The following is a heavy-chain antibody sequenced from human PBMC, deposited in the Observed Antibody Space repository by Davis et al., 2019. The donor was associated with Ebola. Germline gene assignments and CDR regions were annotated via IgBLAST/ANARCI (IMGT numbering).Heavy chain of an antibody. Sequence: SVKVSCKASGGTFSNHAITWVRQAPGQGLEWMGGIIPILDTPNYAQKFQGRVTFIADESTTTASMELSNLTSEDTAVYYCARGGKELVPGVNYYYYYMEVWGNGTSVTVSS. CDR2: IIPILDTP. CDR3: ARGGKELVPGVNYYYYYMEV. V-gene: IGHV1-69*13. J-gene: IGHJ6*03. CDR1: GGTFSNHA. D-gene: IGHD6-6*01.